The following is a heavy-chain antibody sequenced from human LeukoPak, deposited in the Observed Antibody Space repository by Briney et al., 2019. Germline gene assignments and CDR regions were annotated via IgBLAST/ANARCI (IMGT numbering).Heavy chain of an antibody. D-gene: IGHD1-26*01. CDR1: GFTFSKYW. J-gene: IGHJ4*02. CDR3: VRDNRSYNFDY. Sequence: GGSLRLSCAASGFTFSKYWMHWVRQAPGKGLVWVSCIKSDGSSTSIADSAKGRFTISRDNAKNTVYLQMNSLRAEDTAVYYCVRDNRSYNFDYWGQGTLVTVSS. V-gene: IGHV3-74*01. CDR2: IKSDGSST.